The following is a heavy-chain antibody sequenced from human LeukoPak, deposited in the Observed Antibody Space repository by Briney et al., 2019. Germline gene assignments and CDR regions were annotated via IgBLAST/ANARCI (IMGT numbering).Heavy chain of an antibody. CDR1: GGTFSSYA. D-gene: IGHD6-13*01. V-gene: IGHV1-69*06. Sequence: SVRVSCKASGGTFSSYAIGWVRQAPGQGLEWMGGIIPIFGTANYAQKFQGRVTITADKSTSTAYMELSSLRSEDTAVYYCATPGPEYSSSWYPFDYWGQGTLVTVSS. CDR3: ATPGPEYSSSWYPFDY. CDR2: IIPIFGTA. J-gene: IGHJ4*02.